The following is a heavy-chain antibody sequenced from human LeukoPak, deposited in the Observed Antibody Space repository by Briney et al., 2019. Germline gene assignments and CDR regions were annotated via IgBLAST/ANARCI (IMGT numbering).Heavy chain of an antibody. J-gene: IGHJ4*02. Sequence: GGSLRLSCAASGFTFSDYYMSWIRQAPGKGLEWVSYISSSSSYTNYADSVKGRFTISRDNAKNSLYLQMNSLRAEDTAVYYCARDLGGYSGYDFDYWGQGTLVTVSS. CDR1: GFTFSDYY. V-gene: IGHV3-11*06. D-gene: IGHD5-12*01. CDR3: ARDLGGYSGYDFDY. CDR2: ISSSSSYT.